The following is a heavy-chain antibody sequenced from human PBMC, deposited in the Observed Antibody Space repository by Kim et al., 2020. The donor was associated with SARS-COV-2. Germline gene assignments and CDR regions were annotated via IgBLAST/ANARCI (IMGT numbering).Heavy chain of an antibody. J-gene: IGHJ4*02. CDR3: ARPYYYDSSSPFDY. V-gene: IGHV3-30*07. D-gene: IGHD3-22*01. Sequence: ADSVKGRFTISRDNSKNTLYLQMNSRRAEDTAVYYCARPYYYDSSSPFDYWGQGTLVTVSS.